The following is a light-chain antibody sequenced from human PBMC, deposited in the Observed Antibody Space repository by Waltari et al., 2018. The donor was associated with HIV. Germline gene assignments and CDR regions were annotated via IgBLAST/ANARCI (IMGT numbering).Light chain of an antibody. CDR3: QQYNNWPPWT. Sequence: IVMTQSPATLSVSPGERATLSCRASQSVSSNLAWYQQKPGQAPRLLIYGASTRATGIPARFSGSGSGTEFTLTISSLQSEDFAAYYCQQYNNWPPWTFGQGTKVEIK. CDR2: GAS. J-gene: IGKJ1*01. CDR1: QSVSSN. V-gene: IGKV3-15*01.